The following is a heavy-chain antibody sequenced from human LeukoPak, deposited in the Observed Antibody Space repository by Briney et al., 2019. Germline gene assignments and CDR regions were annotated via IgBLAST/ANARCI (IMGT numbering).Heavy chain of an antibody. CDR3: ARVYRTTVELHAFDY. CDR1: GFTFSSYS. Sequence: GGSLRLSCAASGFTFSSYSMNWVRQAPGKGLEWVPSISSSSSYIYYADSVKGRFTISRDNAKNSLYLQMNSLRAEDTAVYYCARVYRTTVELHAFDYWGQGTLVTVSS. CDR2: ISSSSSYI. D-gene: IGHD1-26*01. J-gene: IGHJ4*02. V-gene: IGHV3-21*01.